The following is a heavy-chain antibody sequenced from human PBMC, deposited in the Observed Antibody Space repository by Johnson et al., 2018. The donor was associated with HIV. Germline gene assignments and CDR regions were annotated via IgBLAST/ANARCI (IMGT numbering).Heavy chain of an antibody. J-gene: IGHJ3*02. CDR3: ASGPTPGVAARGALGGAFDI. Sequence: QVQLVESGGGVVQPGGSLRLSCAASGFTFSSYGMHWVRQAPGKGLEWVAFIRYDGSNKYYADSVKGRFTISRDNSKNTLYLQMNSLRAGDTAVYYCASGPTPGVAARGALGGAFDIWGQGTMVTVSS. D-gene: IGHD6-6*01. CDR1: GFTFSSYG. CDR2: IRYDGSNK. V-gene: IGHV3-30*02.